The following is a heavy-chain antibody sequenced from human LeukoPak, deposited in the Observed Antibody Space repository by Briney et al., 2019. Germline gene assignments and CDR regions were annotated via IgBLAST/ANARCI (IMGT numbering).Heavy chain of an antibody. CDR3: ASEDPQTTVPEGMDV. J-gene: IGHJ6*02. V-gene: IGHV4-59*01. CDR1: GGSISYYY. D-gene: IGHD4-17*01. CDR2: IFYSWTT. Sequence: SETLSLTCTVSGGSISYYYWSWIRQSPGKGLEWLGYIFYSWTTNYNPYIKSRVTISVDTSKNQFSLQLRSVTAADTAVYSWASEDPQTTVPEGMDVWGQGTTVTVSS.